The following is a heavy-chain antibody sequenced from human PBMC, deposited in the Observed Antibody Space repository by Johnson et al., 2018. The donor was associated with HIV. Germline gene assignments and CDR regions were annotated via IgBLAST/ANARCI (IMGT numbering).Heavy chain of an antibody. CDR1: GFTFDDYA. J-gene: IGHJ3*02. V-gene: IGHV3-30-3*01. Sequence: QEQLVVSGGVVVQPGGSLRLSCVASGFTFDDYAMHWVRQAPGTGLEWVAVISFAGRNTYYADFVKGRFTISRDNSKTTLYRQMNSLSAEDTAVYYCASKAAGTMHAFDIWGQGTMVTVSS. D-gene: IGHD6-13*01. CDR2: ISFAGRNT. CDR3: ASKAAGTMHAFDI.